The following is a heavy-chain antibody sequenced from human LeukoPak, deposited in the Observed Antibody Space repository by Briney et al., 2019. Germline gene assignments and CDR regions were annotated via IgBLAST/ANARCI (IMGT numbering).Heavy chain of an antibody. D-gene: IGHD1-14*01. CDR2: SRRKANSYTT. J-gene: IGHJ4*02. CDR1: GFSFSDHH. CDR3: ARRMPSNRYFNY. Sequence: GGSLRLSCAASGFSFSDHHMDWVRQAPGKGLEWVGLSRRKANSYTTEYAPSVKDRFTISRDDSKNSLYLQMNSLKTEDTAVYYCARRMPSNRYFNYWGQGTLVTVSS. V-gene: IGHV3-72*01.